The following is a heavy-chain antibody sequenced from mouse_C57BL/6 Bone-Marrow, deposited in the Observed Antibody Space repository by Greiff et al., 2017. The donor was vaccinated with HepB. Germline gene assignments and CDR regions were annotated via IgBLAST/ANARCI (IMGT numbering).Heavy chain of an antibody. D-gene: IGHD2-12*01. Sequence: EVKLVESGPSLVRPSQTLSLTCTVTGFSINSDCYWIWIRQFPGNKLEYIGYTFYSGITYYNPSLESRTYITRDTSKNQFSLKLSSVTTEDTATYSCARGYPYYYAMDYWGQGTSVTVSS. CDR3: ARGYPYYYAMDY. CDR1: GFSINSDCY. J-gene: IGHJ4*01. CDR2: TFYSGIT. V-gene: IGHV3-3*01.